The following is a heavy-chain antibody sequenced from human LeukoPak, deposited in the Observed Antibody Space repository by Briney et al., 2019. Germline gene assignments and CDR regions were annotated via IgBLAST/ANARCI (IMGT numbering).Heavy chain of an antibody. J-gene: IGHJ4*02. V-gene: IGHV1-2*02. CDR1: GYTFTGYN. Sequence: GASVKVSCKASGYTFTGYNIHWVRQAPGQGLEWMGWINPNSGDTNYAQKFQGRVTMTRDTSTSTAYMEMSRLRSDDTAVYYCANAGGDYNYWGQGTLVTVSS. CDR2: INPNSGDT. D-gene: IGHD4-17*01. CDR3: ANAGGDYNY.